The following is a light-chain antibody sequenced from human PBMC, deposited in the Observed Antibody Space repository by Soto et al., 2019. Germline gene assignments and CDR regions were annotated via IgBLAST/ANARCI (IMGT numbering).Light chain of an antibody. CDR2: GAS. V-gene: IGKV3-15*01. Sequence: IVMTQSPASLSVSPGGRVTLSCTASQSVSRYLAWYQQIPGQAPRLLIHGASTGAIGVPDRFSGSGSGTEFTLTISTLQSEDSALYYCHQYKNWPWTFGQGTKVEIK. CDR3: HQYKNWPWT. J-gene: IGKJ1*01. CDR1: QSVSRY.